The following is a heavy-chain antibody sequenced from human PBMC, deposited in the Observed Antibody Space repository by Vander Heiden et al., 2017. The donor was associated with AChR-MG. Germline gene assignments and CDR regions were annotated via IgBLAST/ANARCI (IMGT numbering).Heavy chain of an antibody. CDR1: RGSISSYY. V-gene: IGHV4-59*01. CDR3: ARIDRRGGATTIDY. Sequence: QVPLQESGPGLVKPSETLPLTCPVSRGSISSYYWSWIRQPPGKGLEWIGYIYYSGSTNYNPSLKSRVTISVDTSKNQFSLKLSSVTAADTAVYYCARIDRRGGATTIDYWGQGTLVTVSS. J-gene: IGHJ4*02. CDR2: IYYSGST. D-gene: IGHD1-26*01.